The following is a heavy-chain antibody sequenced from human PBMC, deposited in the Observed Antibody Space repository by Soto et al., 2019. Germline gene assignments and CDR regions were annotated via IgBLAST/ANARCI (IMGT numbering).Heavy chain of an antibody. CDR1: GGTFSSYT. CDR2: IIPILGIA. D-gene: IGHD6-13*01. V-gene: IGHV1-69*04. CDR3: ARDGDGGIADQNYSYYMDV. J-gene: IGHJ6*03. Sequence: GASVKVSCKASGGTFSSYTISWVRQAPGQGLEWMGRIIPILGIANYAQKFQGRVTITADKSTSTAYMELSSLRSEDTAVYYCARDGDGGIADQNYSYYMDVWGKGTTVTVSS.